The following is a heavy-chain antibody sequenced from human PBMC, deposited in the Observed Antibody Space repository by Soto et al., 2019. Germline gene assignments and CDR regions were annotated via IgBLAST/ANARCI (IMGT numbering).Heavy chain of an antibody. CDR2: INHRGSA. Sequence: QVHLQQWGAGLLKPSETLSLTCAVYGESFIGYYWTWIRRPPGKGLEWIGEINHRGSANYNPSLKSRVTISVDTSNNQFSLKLSSVSAADTSVYYCARTDIVTTNCFDPWGQGTLVTVSS. V-gene: IGHV4-34*02. CDR3: ARTDIVTTNCFDP. J-gene: IGHJ5*02. D-gene: IGHD5-12*01. CDR1: GESFIGYY.